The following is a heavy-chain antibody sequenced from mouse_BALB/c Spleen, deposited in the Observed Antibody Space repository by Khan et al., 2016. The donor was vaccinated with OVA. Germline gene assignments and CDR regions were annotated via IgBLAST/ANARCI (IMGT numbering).Heavy chain of an antibody. V-gene: IGHV5-6*01. Sequence: EVKLLESGGDLVKPEGSLKLSCAASGFTFSTYGMSWVRQTPDKRLEWVATISSGGSYTYYPDSVQGRFIISRDNAKNTLYLQMSSLKSEDTAMFYCARLAYYYDSEGFAYWGQGTLVTVSA. D-gene: IGHD1-1*01. CDR3: ARLAYYYDSEGFAY. CDR1: GFTFSTYG. J-gene: IGHJ3*01. CDR2: ISSGGSYT.